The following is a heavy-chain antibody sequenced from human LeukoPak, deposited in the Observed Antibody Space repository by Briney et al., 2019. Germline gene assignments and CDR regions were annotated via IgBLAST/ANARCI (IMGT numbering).Heavy chain of an antibody. D-gene: IGHD3-10*01. V-gene: IGHV3-23*01. CDR2: ISGSGGST. J-gene: IGHJ4*02. CDR3: AKLAIWFGELAFGDY. CDR1: GITLSNYG. Sequence: GGSLRLSCSVSGITLSNYGMSWVRQAPGKGLEWVAGISGSGGSTNYADSVKGRFTISRDNSKNTLYLQMNSLRAEDTAVYYCAKLAIWFGELAFGDYWGQGTLVTVSS.